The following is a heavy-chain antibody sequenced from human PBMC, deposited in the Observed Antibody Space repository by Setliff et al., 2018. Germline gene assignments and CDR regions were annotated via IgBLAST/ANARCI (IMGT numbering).Heavy chain of an antibody. CDR1: GGSFSDYY. CDR3: ARVSGFLYVDV. Sequence: SETLSLTCAASGGSFSDYYWSWIRQPAGKGLEWIGHIYTSWSTNYNPSLKSRVTMSVDTTKNQFSLKLTSVTAADTAVYYCARVSGFLYVDVWGKGTTVTVSS. V-gene: IGHV4-4*07. D-gene: IGHD3-3*01. J-gene: IGHJ6*03. CDR2: IYTSWST.